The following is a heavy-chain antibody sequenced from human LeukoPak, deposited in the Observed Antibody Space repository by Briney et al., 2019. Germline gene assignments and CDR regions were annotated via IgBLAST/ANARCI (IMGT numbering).Heavy chain of an antibody. CDR3: AKDRDGYNTDFDY. J-gene: IGHJ4*02. D-gene: IGHD5-24*01. CDR1: GFIFTNYA. V-gene: IGHV3-23*01. Sequence: GRSLRLSCAASGFIFTNYAMTWVRQAPGKGLEWVSGISGSGGSTYYADSVKGRFTISRDKSKNTLYLQMNSLRAEDTAVYYCAKDRDGYNTDFDYWGQGTLLTVSS. CDR2: ISGSGGST.